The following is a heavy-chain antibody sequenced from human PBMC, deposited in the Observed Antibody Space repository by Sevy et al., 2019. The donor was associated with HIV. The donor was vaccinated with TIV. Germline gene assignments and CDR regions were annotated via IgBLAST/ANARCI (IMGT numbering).Heavy chain of an antibody. D-gene: IGHD6-13*01. Sequence: GGSLRLSCAASGFSFSDYWMSWVRQAPGKGLEWVVNINHDAREKYYLGSVRGRFTISRDKARNSVFLLMNSLTAEDTAVYYGARVGPAAGYYVDYGGQGVLVTVS. CDR3: ARVGPAAGYYVDY. CDR2: INHDAREK. CDR1: GFSFSDYW. J-gene: IGHJ4*02. V-gene: IGHV3-7*01.